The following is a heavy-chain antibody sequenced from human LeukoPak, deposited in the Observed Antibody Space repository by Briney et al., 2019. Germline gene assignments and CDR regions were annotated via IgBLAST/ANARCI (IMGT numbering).Heavy chain of an antibody. D-gene: IGHD3-3*01. CDR2: ISAYNGNT. V-gene: IGHV1-18*01. CDR1: GYTFTSYG. CDR3: ARGRLLEWLGDAFDI. Sequence: ASVKVSCKASGYTFTSYGISWVRQAPGQGLEWMGWISAYNGNTNYAQKLQGRVTMTTDTSTSTAYMELRSLRSDDTAVYYCARGRLLEWLGDAFDIWGQGTMVTVSS. J-gene: IGHJ3*02.